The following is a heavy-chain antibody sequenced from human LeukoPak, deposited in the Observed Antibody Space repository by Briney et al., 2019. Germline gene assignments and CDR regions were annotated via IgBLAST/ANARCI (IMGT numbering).Heavy chain of an antibody. CDR1: VGTFNTYV. D-gene: IGHD2-2*01. Sequence: GASVKVSCKASVGTFNTYVFSWVRQAPGQGLEWMGGIIPISGTGNYAQKFQGRATITADESTSTVYMELSSLRSEDTAVYYCARRWGAVGVPAAGPPPYYHYGLDIWGRGTTVIVSS. J-gene: IGHJ6*02. CDR3: ARRWGAVGVPAAGPPPYYHYGLDI. V-gene: IGHV1-69*13. CDR2: IIPISGTG.